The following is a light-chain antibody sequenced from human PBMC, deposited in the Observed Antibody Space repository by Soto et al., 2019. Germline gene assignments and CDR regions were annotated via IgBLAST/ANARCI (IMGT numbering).Light chain of an antibody. CDR3: QQYGSSRWT. CDR1: QSVSSSY. CDR2: GAS. V-gene: IGKV3-20*01. J-gene: IGKJ1*01. Sequence: EIVLTQSPGTLSLSPGERATLSCRASQSVSSSYLAWYQQKPGQAPRLLIYGASSRATGIPDRFSGSGSGIDFTLTISRLEPEEFAVYYCQQYGSSRWTFGQGTKVEIK.